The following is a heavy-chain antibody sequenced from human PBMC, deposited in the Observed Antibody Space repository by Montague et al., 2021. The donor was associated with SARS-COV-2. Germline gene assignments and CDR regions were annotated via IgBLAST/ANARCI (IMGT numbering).Heavy chain of an antibody. V-gene: IGHV4-39*01. CDR3: ARQRRGGLVSTPRFFDY. CDR2: IYYSGST. D-gene: IGHD6-19*01. CDR1: GGSIYSSSYY. Sequence: SETLSLTCTVYGGSIYSSSYYWGWIRQPPGKGLEWIGSIYYSGSTYYNPSLKSRVTISVDTSKNQFSLKLSSVTAADTALYYCARQRRGGLVSTPRFFDYWGQGTLVTVSS. J-gene: IGHJ4*02.